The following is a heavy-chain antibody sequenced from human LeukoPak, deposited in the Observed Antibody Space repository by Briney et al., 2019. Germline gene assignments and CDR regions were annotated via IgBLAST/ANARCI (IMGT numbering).Heavy chain of an antibody. CDR2: INHSGST. CDR1: GGSFSGYF. D-gene: IGHD5-24*01. V-gene: IGHV4-34*01. Sequence: PSETLSLTYAVYGGSFSGYFWGWLRQPPGKGLEWIGEINHSGSTNYNPSLKSRATISIDTSKNQFSLKLSSVTAADTAVYYCAREPAGWLQLQSGDAFDIWGQGTMVTVSS. J-gene: IGHJ3*02. CDR3: AREPAGWLQLQSGDAFDI.